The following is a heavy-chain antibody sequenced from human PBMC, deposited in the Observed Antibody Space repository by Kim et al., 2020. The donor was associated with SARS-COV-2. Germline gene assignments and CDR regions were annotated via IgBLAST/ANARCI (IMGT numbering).Heavy chain of an antibody. CDR3: ARDYSSYYDILTGYYYYFDY. CDR2: ISAYNGNT. V-gene: IGHV1-18*01. D-gene: IGHD3-9*01. J-gene: IGHJ4*02. CDR1: GYTFTSYG. Sequence: ASVKVSCKASGYTFTSYGISWVRQAPGQGLEWMGWISAYNGNTNYAQKLQGRVTMTTDTSTSTAYMELRSLRSDDTAVYYCARDYSSYYDILTGYYYYFDYWGQGTLVTVSS.